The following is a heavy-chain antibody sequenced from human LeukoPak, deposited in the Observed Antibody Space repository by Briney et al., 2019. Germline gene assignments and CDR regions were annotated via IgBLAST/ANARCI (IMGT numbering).Heavy chain of an antibody. D-gene: IGHD7-27*01. CDR3: ARSRTGDGDY. Sequence: SETLSLTCTVSGGSLSSYYWSWIRQPPGKGLEWIGYIYYSGSTNYNPSLKSRVTISVDTSKNQFSLKLSSVTAADTAVYYCARSRTGDGDYWGQGTLVTVSS. CDR2: IYYSGST. CDR1: GGSLSSYY. V-gene: IGHV4-59*01. J-gene: IGHJ4*02.